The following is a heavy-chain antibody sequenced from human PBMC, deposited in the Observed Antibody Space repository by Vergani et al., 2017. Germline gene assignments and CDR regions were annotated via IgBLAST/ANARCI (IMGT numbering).Heavy chain of an antibody. D-gene: IGHD2-2*02. V-gene: IGHV3-9*01. CDR1: GFTFDDYA. CDR2: ISWNSGSI. CDR3: AKTPSPVDCSSTSCYTGYFQH. Sequence: EVQLVESGGGLVQPGRSLRLSCAASGFTFDDYAMHWVRPAPGKGLEWVSGISWNSGSIGYADSVKGRFTISRDNAKNSLYLQMNSLRAEDTALYYCAKTPSPVDCSSTSCYTGYFQHWGQGTLVTVSS. J-gene: IGHJ1*01.